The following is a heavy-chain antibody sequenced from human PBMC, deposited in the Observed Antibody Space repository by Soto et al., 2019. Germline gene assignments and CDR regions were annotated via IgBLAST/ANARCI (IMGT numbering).Heavy chain of an antibody. CDR3: ARARDSCSGGSCYSDRFDY. CDR1: GGTFSSYA. CDR2: IIPIFGTA. V-gene: IGHV1-69*13. Sequence: ASVKVSCKASGGTFSSYAISWVRQAPGQGLEWMGGIIPIFGTANYAQKFQGRVTITADESTSTAYMELSSLRSEDTAVYYCARARDSCSGGSCYSDRFDYWGQGTLVTVSS. D-gene: IGHD2-15*01. J-gene: IGHJ4*02.